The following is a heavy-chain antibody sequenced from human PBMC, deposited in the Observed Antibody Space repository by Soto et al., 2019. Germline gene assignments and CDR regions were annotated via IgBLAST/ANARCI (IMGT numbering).Heavy chain of an antibody. CDR3: ARGLHMVRGVITYYFDY. J-gene: IGHJ4*02. D-gene: IGHD3-10*01. V-gene: IGHV1-8*01. CDR2: MNPNSGNT. Sequence: ASVKVSCKASGYTFTSYDVNWVRQATGQGLEWMGWMNPNSGNTGYAQKFQGRVTMTRNTSISTAYMELSSLRSEDTAVYYCARGLHMVRGVITYYFDYWGQGTLVTVSS. CDR1: GYTFTSYD.